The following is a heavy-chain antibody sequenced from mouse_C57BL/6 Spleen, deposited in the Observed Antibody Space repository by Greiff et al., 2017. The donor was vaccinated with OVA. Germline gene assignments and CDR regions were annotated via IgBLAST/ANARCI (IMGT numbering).Heavy chain of an antibody. V-gene: IGHV1-22*01. CDR3: ASGSSLYYFDY. Sequence: EVQLQQSGPELVKPGASVKMSCKASGYTFTDYNMHWVKQSHGKSLEWIGYINPNHGGTSYNQKFKGKATLTVNTSSSTAYMELRSLTSEDAAVYYCASGSSLYYFDYWGQGTTLTVSS. J-gene: IGHJ2*01. D-gene: IGHD1-1*01. CDR1: GYTFTDYN. CDR2: INPNHGGT.